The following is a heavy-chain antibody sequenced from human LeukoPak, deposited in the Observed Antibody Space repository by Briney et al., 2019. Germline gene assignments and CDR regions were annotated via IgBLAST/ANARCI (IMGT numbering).Heavy chain of an antibody. J-gene: IGHJ4*02. V-gene: IGHV6-1*01. CDR2: TYYRSKWYN. Sequence: SQTLSLTCAISGDSVSSNSAAWNWIRQSPSRGLEWLGRTYYRSKWYNDYAVSVKSRITINPDTSKNQFSLQLNSVTPEDTAVYYCARGQVYSSGWQPPSGFDYWGQGTLVTVSS. D-gene: IGHD6-19*01. CDR1: GDSVSSNSAA. CDR3: ARGQVYSSGWQPPSGFDY.